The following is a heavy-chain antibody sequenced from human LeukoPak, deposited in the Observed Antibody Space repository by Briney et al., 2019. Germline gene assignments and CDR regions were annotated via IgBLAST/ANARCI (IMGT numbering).Heavy chain of an antibody. Sequence: GGSLRLSCAAPGFTFSSYGMHWVRHAPGKGLVWVSRINSDGSSTTYADSVKGRFTISRDNAKNTLYLQMNSLRAEDTAVYYCAREGGSGWLRYFDYWGQGTLVTVSS. CDR2: INSDGSST. CDR1: GFTFSSYG. CDR3: AREGGSGWLRYFDY. V-gene: IGHV3-74*01. D-gene: IGHD6-19*01. J-gene: IGHJ4*02.